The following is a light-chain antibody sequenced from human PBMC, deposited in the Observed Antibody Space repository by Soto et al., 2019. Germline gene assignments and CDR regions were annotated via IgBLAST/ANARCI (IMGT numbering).Light chain of an antibody. CDR3: QQYYTYPYT. V-gene: IGKV1-8*01. CDR1: QGISSY. Sequence: AIRMTQSPSSFSASTGDRVTITCRASQGISSYLAWYQQKPGKAPNLLIYAASTLQSGVPSRFSGSGSGTDFTLTISCLQSEDFATYYWQQYYTYPYTFGQGTKLEIK. CDR2: AAS. J-gene: IGKJ2*01.